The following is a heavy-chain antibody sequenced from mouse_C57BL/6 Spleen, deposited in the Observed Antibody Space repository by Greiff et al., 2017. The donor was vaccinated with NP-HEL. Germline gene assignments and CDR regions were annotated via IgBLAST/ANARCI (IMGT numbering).Heavy chain of an antibody. CDR1: GFTFSDYG. CDR2: LSSGSSTI. V-gene: IGHV5-17*01. CDR3: ARGNSNYPFAY. D-gene: IGHD2-5*01. J-gene: IGHJ3*01. Sequence: EVQRVESGGGLVKPGGSLKLSCAASGFTFSDYGMHWVRQAPGKGLEWVAYLSSGSSTIYYADTVKGRFTISRDNAKNTLFLQMTSLRSEDSAMYYCARGNSNYPFAYWGQGTLVTVSA.